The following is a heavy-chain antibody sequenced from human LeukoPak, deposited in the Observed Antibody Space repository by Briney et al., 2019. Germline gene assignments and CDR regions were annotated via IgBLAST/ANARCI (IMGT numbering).Heavy chain of an antibody. CDR1: GGSISSGSYY. V-gene: IGHV4-61*02. J-gene: IGHJ3*02. Sequence: SETLSLTRAVSGGSISSGSYYWSWIRQPAGKGLGWVGRIYISGTTNYNPSRNSRVNISLDPSTNHSSLKPSSVTAADPGLSFRERDLGITDAFDIWGQGTMVTVSS. D-gene: IGHD3-16*01. CDR3: ERDLGITDAFDI. CDR2: IYISGTT.